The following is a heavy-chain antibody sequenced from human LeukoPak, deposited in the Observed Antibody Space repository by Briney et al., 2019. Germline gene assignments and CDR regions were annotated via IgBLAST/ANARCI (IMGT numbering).Heavy chain of an antibody. CDR2: IKSKTDGGTT. J-gene: IGHJ4*02. Sequence: GGSLRLSCAASGFTFSNAWMSWVRQAPGKGLEWVGRIKSKTDGGTTDYAAPVKGRFTISRDDSKNTLYLQMNSLKTEDTAVYYCTVTVGSGGYYFDYWGQGTLVTVSS. CDR1: GFTFSNAW. D-gene: IGHD3-10*01. CDR3: TVTVGSGGYYFDY. V-gene: IGHV3-15*01.